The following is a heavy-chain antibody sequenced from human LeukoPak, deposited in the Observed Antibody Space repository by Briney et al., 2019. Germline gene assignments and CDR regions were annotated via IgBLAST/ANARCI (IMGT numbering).Heavy chain of an antibody. V-gene: IGHV5-51*01. CDR1: AYSFSSHW. CDR2: IYPGDSDT. CDR3: ARQDPAGEYYFDF. J-gene: IGHJ4*02. Sequence: GESLKISCMGSAYSFSSHWIAWVRQMPGKGLEWMGIIYPGDSDTRYSPSFQGQVTISVDKSISTAYLQWSSLKASDTAMYYCARQDPAGEYYFDFWGQGTLVTVSS. D-gene: IGHD3-10*01.